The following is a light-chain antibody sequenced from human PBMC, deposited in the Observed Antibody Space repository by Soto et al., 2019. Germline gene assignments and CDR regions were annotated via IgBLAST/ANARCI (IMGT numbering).Light chain of an antibody. CDR1: QSISSW. J-gene: IGKJ1*01. Sequence: DIQMTQSPSTLSASVGDRVTITCRASQSISSWLAWYQQKPGKAPKLLIYKASTLESGVPSRFSGSGSGTEFTRTISSLQPDDFATYYCQQYNSYSPWTFGQGTKGEIK. CDR3: QQYNSYSPWT. V-gene: IGKV1-5*03. CDR2: KAS.